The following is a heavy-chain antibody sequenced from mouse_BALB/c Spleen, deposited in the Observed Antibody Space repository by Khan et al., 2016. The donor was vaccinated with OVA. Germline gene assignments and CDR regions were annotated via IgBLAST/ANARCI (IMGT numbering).Heavy chain of an antibody. CDR2: ISNGGGTT. CDR1: GFTFSNYT. V-gene: IGHV5-12-2*01. Sequence: EVQLQESGGGLVQPGGSLKLSCAASGFTFSNYTMSWVRQTPEKRLEWVASISNGGGTTYYPDTVKGRFTISRDNAKNTLYLQMSSLKSEDTAMDYCARLDTLYAMDYWGQGTSVTVSS. CDR3: ARLDTLYAMDY. J-gene: IGHJ4*01.